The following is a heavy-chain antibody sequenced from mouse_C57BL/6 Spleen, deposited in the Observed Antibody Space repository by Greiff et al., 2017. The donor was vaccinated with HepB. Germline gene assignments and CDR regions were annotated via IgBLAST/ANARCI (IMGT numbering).Heavy chain of an antibody. V-gene: IGHV1-82*01. CDR3: ARGGSSYSAWFAY. CDR2: IYPGDGDT. Sequence: QVQLQQSGPELVKPGASVKISCKASGYAFSSSWMNWVKQRPGKGLEWIGRIYPGDGDTNYNGKFKGKATLTADKSSSTAYMQLSSLTSEDSAVYFCARGGSSYSAWFAYWGQGTLVTVSA. CDR1: GYAFSSSW. J-gene: IGHJ3*01. D-gene: IGHD1-1*01.